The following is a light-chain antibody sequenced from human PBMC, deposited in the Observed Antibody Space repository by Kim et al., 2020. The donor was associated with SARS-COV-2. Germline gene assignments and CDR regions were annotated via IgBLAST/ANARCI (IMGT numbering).Light chain of an antibody. Sequence: QHVLTQSPSASASLGASVKLTCTLSSGHSSYAIAWHQQQPEKGPRYLMKLNSDGSHTKGDGIPDRFSGSSTGAERYLTISSLQSEDEADYYCQTWGTGIRVFGTGTKVTVL. CDR2: LNSDGSH. CDR3: QTWGTGIRV. J-gene: IGLJ1*01. CDR1: SGHSSYA. V-gene: IGLV4-69*01.